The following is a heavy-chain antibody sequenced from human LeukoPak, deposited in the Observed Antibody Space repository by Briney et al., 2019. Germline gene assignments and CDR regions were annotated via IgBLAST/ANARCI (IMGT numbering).Heavy chain of an antibody. Sequence: PGGSLRLSCAASGFSFSSFWMSWVRQAPGKGLEWVANIKQDGSEKYYVDSVKGRFTISRDNAKNSLYLQMNSLRAEDTAVYYCASFLSGAPAYYYYYYMDVWGKGTTVTVSS. J-gene: IGHJ6*03. V-gene: IGHV3-7*01. CDR2: IKQDGSEK. D-gene: IGHD1-26*01. CDR1: GFSFSSFW. CDR3: ASFLSGAPAYYYYYYMDV.